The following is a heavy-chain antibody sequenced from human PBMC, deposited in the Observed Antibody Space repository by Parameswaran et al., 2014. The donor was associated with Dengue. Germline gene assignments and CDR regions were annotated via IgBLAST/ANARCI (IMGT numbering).Heavy chain of an antibody. J-gene: IGHJ4*02. V-gene: IGHV4-39*01. Sequence: WIRQPPGKGLEWIGTFYYSGSFYYTPSLKSRVTISVDTSKNQFSLKLTSVTAADTAVYFCARHGEGAGSYYKVLDYWGQGTLVTVSS. D-gene: IGHD3-10*01. CDR2: FYYSGSF. CDR3: ARHGEGAGSYYKVLDY.